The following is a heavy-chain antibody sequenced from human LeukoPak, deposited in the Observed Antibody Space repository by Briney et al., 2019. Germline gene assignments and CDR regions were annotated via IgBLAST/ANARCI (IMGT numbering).Heavy chain of an antibody. Sequence: GGSLRLSCEASGFTFSNYWMHWVRQAPGKGLMWVSQISTDGSQTFYADSVKGRFTISRDNAKNTLFLQMDSLRPEDTAVYYCAKDSVGATTNWGQGTLVTVSS. CDR2: ISTDGSQT. CDR3: AKDSVGATTN. V-gene: IGHV3-74*01. J-gene: IGHJ4*02. CDR1: GFTFSNYW. D-gene: IGHD1-26*01.